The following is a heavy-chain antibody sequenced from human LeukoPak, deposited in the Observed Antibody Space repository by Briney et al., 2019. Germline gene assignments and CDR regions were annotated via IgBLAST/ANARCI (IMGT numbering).Heavy chain of an antibody. J-gene: IGHJ6*02. V-gene: IGHV3-30-3*01. Sequence: PGGSLRLSCAASGFTFSSYAMHWVRQAPGKGLEWVAVISYGGDDGSNIYYADSVKGRFTISRDNAKNSLYLQMNSLRAEDTAVYYCARYDSGWTEDYYYGMDVWGQGTTVTVSS. D-gene: IGHD6-19*01. CDR3: ARYDSGWTEDYYYGMDV. CDR2: ISYGGDDGSNI. CDR1: GFTFSSYA.